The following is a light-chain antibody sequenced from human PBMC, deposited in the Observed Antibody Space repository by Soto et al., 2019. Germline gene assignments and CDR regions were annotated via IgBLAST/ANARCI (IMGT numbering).Light chain of an antibody. CDR3: ASFTTISTRV. CDR2: EVN. V-gene: IGLV2-14*03. J-gene: IGLJ1*01. CDR1: SSDIGAYNY. Sequence: QSVLTQPASVSGSPGQSITVSCTGTSSDIGAYNYVSWYQQHPGRAPKLIIYEVNNRPSGVSNRFSASKSGNTASLTISGLQAEDEADYYCASFTTISTRVFGTGTKVTVL.